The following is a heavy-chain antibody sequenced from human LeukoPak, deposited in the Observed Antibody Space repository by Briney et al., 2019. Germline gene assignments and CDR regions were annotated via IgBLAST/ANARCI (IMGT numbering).Heavy chain of an antibody. D-gene: IGHD2-2*02. CDR2: IIPILGIA. Sequence: RASVKVSCKASGGTFSSYTISWVRQAPGQGLEWMGRIIPILGIANYAQKFQGRVTITADKSTSTAYMELSSLRSEDTAVYYCARGYCSSTSCYRMGWGANWFDPWGQGTLVTVSS. V-gene: IGHV1-69*02. J-gene: IGHJ5*02. CDR1: GGTFSSYT. CDR3: ARGYCSSTSCYRMGWGANWFDP.